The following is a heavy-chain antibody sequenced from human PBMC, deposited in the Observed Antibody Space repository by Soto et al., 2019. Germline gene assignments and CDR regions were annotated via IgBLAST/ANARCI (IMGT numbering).Heavy chain of an antibody. CDR1: GYTFTDYY. CDR3: ARHGYSGSYSN. Sequence: ASVKVSCKASGYTFTDYYMHWVRQAPGLGLEWVGWINPKNGGTNYAQKFQGRVTLTRDMSISTAYMEVNIVTSDDTAVYYCARHGYSGSYSNWGQGTLVTVSS. CDR2: INPKNGGT. J-gene: IGHJ4*02. V-gene: IGHV1-2*02. D-gene: IGHD1-26*01.